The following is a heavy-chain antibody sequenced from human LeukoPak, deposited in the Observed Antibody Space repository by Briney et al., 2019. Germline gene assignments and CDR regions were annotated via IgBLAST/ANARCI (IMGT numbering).Heavy chain of an antibody. Sequence: PSETLSLTCAVYGGSFSGYYWSWIRQPPGKGLEWIGEINHSGSTNYNPSLKSRVTIPVDTSKNQFSLKLSSVTAADTAVYYCARGLNGMDVWGKGTTVTVSS. CDR3: ARGLNGMDV. V-gene: IGHV4-34*01. CDR2: INHSGST. CDR1: GGSFSGYY. J-gene: IGHJ6*04.